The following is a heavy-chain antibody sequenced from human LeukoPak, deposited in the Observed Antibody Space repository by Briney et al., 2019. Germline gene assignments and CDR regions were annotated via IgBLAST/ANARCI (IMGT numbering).Heavy chain of an antibody. D-gene: IGHD3-10*01. CDR1: GGSISSGSYY. J-gene: IGHJ6*03. Sequence: PSQTLSLTCTVSGGSISSGSYYWSWIRQPAGKGLEWIGRIYTSGSTNYNPSLKSRVTISVDTSKNQFSLKLSSVTAADTAVYYCARAYGSGGTYYMDVWGKGTTVTVSS. V-gene: IGHV4-61*02. CDR3: ARAYGSGGTYYMDV. CDR2: IYTSGST.